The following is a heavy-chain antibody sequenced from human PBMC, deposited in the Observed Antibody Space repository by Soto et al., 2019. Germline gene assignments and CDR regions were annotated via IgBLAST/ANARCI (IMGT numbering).Heavy chain of an antibody. D-gene: IGHD4-17*01. CDR2: MNPNSGNT. CDR1: GYTFTSYD. V-gene: IGHV1-8*01. J-gene: IGHJ6*03. Sequence: QVQLVQSGAEVKKPGASVKVSCKASGYTFTSYDINWVRQATGQGLEWMGWMNPNSGNTGYAQKFQGRVTMTRNTSTSTAYMELSSLRSEDTAVYYCARVPDYGDAEVDYYYYMDVWGKGTPVTVSS. CDR3: ARVPDYGDAEVDYYYYMDV.